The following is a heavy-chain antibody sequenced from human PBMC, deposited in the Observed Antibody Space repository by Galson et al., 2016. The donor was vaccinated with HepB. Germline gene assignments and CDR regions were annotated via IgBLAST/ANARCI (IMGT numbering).Heavy chain of an antibody. CDR2: MIYDGSKQ. J-gene: IGHJ2*01. V-gene: IGHV3-30*03. CDR1: GFTFSSYG. D-gene: IGHD3-10*01. Sequence: SLRLSCAAPGFTFSSYGMHWVRQAPGKGLEWVALMIYDGSKQYYADSVKGRFTISRDNSKNTLYLQMTSLRAEDTAVYYCASGIAVTTSNSFWYFDLWGRGTLVTVSS. CDR3: ASGIAVTTSNSFWYFDL.